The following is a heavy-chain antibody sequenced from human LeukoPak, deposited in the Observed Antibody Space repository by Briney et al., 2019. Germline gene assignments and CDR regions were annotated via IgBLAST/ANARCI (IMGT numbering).Heavy chain of an antibody. J-gene: IGHJ4*02. D-gene: IGHD6-19*01. CDR1: GFTFSIYA. CDR3: AKVSGIAVAGYYFDY. V-gene: IGHV3-23*01. CDR2: ISGSGGST. Sequence: GSLRLSCAASGFTFSIYAMNWVRQAPGKGLEWVSAISGSGGSTYYADSVKGRFTISRDNSKNTLYLQVNSLRAEDTAVYYCAKVSGIAVAGYYFDYWGQGTLVTVSS.